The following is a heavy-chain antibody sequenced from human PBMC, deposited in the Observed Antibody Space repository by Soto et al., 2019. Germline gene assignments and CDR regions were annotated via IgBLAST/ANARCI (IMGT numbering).Heavy chain of an antibody. J-gene: IGHJ4*02. V-gene: IGHV3-30*18. Sequence: QVQLVESGGGVVLPGRSLRLSCAASGFTFSSHGMHWVRQAPGKGLEWVAVISYDGSNKYYADSVKGRFTISRDDSKNTLYLQMNSLRAEDTAMYYCAKDRGVSTFWWYFAYWGQGTLVTVSS. D-gene: IGHD3-16*01. CDR2: ISYDGSNK. CDR3: AKDRGVSTFWWYFAY. CDR1: GFTFSSHG.